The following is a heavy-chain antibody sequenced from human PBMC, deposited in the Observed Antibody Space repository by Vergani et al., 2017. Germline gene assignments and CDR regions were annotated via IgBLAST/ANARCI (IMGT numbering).Heavy chain of an antibody. CDR2: IYHSGST. V-gene: IGHV4-38-2*01. CDR1: AYSISSGYY. CDR3: ASGKYYSDSTSHFRGRYFDV. D-gene: IGHD3-16*01. Sequence: VQLQESGPGVVKPSETLSLTCAVSAYSISSGYYWGWIRQPPGKGLEWIGNIYHSGSTYYNPSLKSRVTISVDTSKNQFSLMLSSVTAADTAVYYCASGKYYSDSTSHFRGRYFDVWGRGTLVTVPS. J-gene: IGHJ2*01.